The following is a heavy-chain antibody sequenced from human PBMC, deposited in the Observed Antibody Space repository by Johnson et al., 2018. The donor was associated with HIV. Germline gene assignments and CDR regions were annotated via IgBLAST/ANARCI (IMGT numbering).Heavy chain of an antibody. D-gene: IGHD3-3*01. CDR1: GFTVSSNY. V-gene: IGHV3-66*01. Sequence: VQLVESGGGLVQPGGSLRLSCAASGFTVSSNYMSWVRQAPGKGLEWVSVIYSGGSTYYADSVKGRFTISRDNSKNTLYLQMNSLSAEDTAVYYCARGRVPDAFDIWGQGTMVTVSS. CDR3: ARGRVPDAFDI. CDR2: IYSGGST. J-gene: IGHJ3*02.